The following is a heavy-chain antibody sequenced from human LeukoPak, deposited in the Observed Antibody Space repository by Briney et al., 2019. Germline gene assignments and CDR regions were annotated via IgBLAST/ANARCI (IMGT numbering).Heavy chain of an antibody. D-gene: IGHD2-15*01. V-gene: IGHV3-30*02. CDR2: IWSDATNK. CDR3: AKGGGGTTSCNSLDN. Sequence: GGSLRLSCSASGFTFNSYSMSWVRQAPGKGLEWVAFIWSDATNKNYADSAKGRFTISRDNSRNTLYLQLNSLRAEATALSIFAKGGGGTTSCNSLDNWGRETLVTASS. J-gene: IGHJ4*02. CDR1: GFTFNSYS.